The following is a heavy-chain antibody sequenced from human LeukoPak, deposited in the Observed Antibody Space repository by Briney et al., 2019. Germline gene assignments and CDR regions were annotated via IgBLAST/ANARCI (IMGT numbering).Heavy chain of an antibody. V-gene: IGHV3-66*01. D-gene: IGHD5-18*01. CDR2: IYSGGST. J-gene: IGHJ4*02. CDR3: ARADVDTAMDFDY. CDR1: GFTFSSYS. Sequence: GGSLRLSCAASGFTFSSYSMSWVRQAPGKGLEWVSVIYSGGSTYYADSVKGRFTISRDNSKNTLYLQMNSLRAEDTAVYYCARADVDTAMDFDYWGQGTLVTVSS.